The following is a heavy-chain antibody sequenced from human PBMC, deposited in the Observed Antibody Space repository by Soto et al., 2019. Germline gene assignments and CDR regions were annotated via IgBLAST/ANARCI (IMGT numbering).Heavy chain of an antibody. CDR1: GGTLSDYA. V-gene: IGHV1-69*01. D-gene: IGHD3-10*01. Sequence: QVQLVQSGAEVKTPGSSVKVSCKASGGTLSDYAIGWVRQAPGQGLEWMGGIMPTVDSANYAQNFQGRLTISADESTSTANLELSSLRSDDTAVYYCAVAAVREIMAQESSGMAVWGQGTTVIVSS. CDR3: AVAAVREIMAQESSGMAV. CDR2: IMPTVDSA. J-gene: IGHJ6*02.